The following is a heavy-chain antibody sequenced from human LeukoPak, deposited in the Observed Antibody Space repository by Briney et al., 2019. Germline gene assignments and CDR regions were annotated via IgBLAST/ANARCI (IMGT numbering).Heavy chain of an antibody. J-gene: IGHJ4*02. CDR3: ARGGHSSSWYSLDY. CDR2: ISSSSSYI. D-gene: IGHD6-13*01. V-gene: IGHV3-21*01. Sequence: PGGSLRLSCAASEFTFSSYSMNWVRQAPGKGLEWVSSISSSSSYIYYADSVKGRFTISRDNAKNSLYLQMNSLRAEDTAVYYCARGGHSSSWYSLDYWGQGTLVTVSS. CDR1: EFTFSSYS.